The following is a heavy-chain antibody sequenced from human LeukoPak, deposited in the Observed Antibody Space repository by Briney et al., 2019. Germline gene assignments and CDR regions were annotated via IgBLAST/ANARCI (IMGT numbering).Heavy chain of an antibody. V-gene: IGHV4-59*01. D-gene: IGHD3-22*01. CDR3: ARARSTYYYDSSGYVLDY. Sequence: SETLPLTCTVPGGSISSYSWNWIRQPPGTGLEWIGYIYYRGLTNDNPSLKSRVTISVDTSKNQFSLKLSSVTAADTAVYYCARARSTYYYDSSGYVLDYWGQGTLVTVPS. CDR2: IYYRGLT. J-gene: IGHJ4*02. CDR1: GGSISSYS.